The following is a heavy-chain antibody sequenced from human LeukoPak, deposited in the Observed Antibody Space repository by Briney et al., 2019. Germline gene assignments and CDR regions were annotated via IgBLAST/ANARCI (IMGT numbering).Heavy chain of an antibody. J-gene: IGHJ3*02. CDR1: GYTFTSYG. CDR3: ASRGGRYSYGEVGAFDI. V-gene: IGHV1-18*01. Sequence: ASVKVSCKASGYTFTSYGISWVRQAPGQGLEWMGWISAYNGNTNYAQKLQGRVTMTTDTSTSTAYMELRSLRSDDTAVYYCASRGGRYSYGEVGAFDIWGQGTMVTVSS. CDR2: ISAYNGNT. D-gene: IGHD5-18*01.